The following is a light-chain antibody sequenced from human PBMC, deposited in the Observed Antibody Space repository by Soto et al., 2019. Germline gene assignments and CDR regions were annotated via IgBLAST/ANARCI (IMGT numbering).Light chain of an antibody. Sequence: DIQMTQSPSTLSGSVGYRVTITCRASQTISSWLAWYQQKPGKAPKLLIYKASTLKSGVPSRFSGSGSGTEFTLTISSLQPDDFATYYCQQYNSYSTTFGQGTRLEIK. J-gene: IGKJ5*01. CDR3: QQYNSYSTT. CDR1: QTISSW. V-gene: IGKV1-5*03. CDR2: KAS.